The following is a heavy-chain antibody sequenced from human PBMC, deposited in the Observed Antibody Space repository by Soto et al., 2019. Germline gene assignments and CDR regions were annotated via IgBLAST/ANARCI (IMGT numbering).Heavy chain of an antibody. D-gene: IGHD6-13*01. CDR3: AKDQGSSWYEIDY. CDR2: IIPRSATS. J-gene: IGHJ4*02. CDR1: GDTFSTYT. V-gene: IGHV1-69*13. Sequence: SVKVSCKASGDTFSTYTITWMRQAPGQGLEWMGGIIPRSATSNYAQKFQGRVTITADESTSTAYMELSSLRAEDTAVYYCAKDQGSSWYEIDYWGQGTLVTVSS.